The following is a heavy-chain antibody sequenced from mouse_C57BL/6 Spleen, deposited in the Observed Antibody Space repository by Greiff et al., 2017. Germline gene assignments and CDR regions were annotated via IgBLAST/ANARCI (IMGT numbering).Heavy chain of an antibody. CDR1: GFTFSDYG. D-gene: IGHD3-3*01. V-gene: IGHV5-15*01. J-gene: IGHJ1*03. CDR2: ISNLAYSI. Sequence: EVKLMESGGGLVQPGGSLKLSCAASGFTFSDYGLAWVRQAPRKGPEWVAFISNLAYSIYYADTVTGRFTISRENAKNTLYLEMSSLRSEDTAMYYCARRDPDWYFDVWGTGTTVTVSS. CDR3: ARRDPDWYFDV.